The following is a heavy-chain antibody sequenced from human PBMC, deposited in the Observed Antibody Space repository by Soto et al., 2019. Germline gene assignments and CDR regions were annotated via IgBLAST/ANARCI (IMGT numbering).Heavy chain of an antibody. CDR3: ARSYGSGKTDG. CDR1: GFSFSSYS. CDR2: ISSSSSSI. D-gene: IGHD3-10*01. V-gene: IGHV3-21*01. Sequence: EVQLVESGGGLVKPGGSLRLSCAASGFSFSSYSMNWVRQAPGKGLEWVSSISSSSSSIYYADSAKGRFTISRDNAKNSLYLQMNNLRVEDTALYYCARSYGSGKTDGWGQGTTVTVSS. J-gene: IGHJ6*02.